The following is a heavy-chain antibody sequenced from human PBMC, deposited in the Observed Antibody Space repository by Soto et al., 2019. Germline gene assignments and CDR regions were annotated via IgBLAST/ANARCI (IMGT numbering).Heavy chain of an antibody. J-gene: IGHJ6*02. D-gene: IGHD3-16*01. CDR2: INTYNGNT. CDR1: GYTFTRYG. V-gene: IGHV1-18*01. Sequence: QVQLVQSGAEVKNPGASMKVSCKASGYTFTRYGIGWARQAPGQGLEWMGRINTYNGNTNYAQNVQGRVTLTTDTSTSTAYMELRSLRSNDTAIYYCAMVDVYVTPSPQDVWGQGTTVIVSS. CDR3: AMVDVYVTPSPQDV.